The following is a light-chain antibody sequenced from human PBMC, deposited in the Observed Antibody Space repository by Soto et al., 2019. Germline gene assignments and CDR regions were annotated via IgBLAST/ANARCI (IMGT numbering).Light chain of an antibody. J-gene: IGKJ1*01. Sequence: TQSPSSLSASVGDRVTITCRASQSVSIYLNWYQQKPGKAPNLLISAASSLQNGVPSRFRGSGSGTDFTLTISGLQREDFATYYCQQSYSTPPWTFGQGTKVDIK. V-gene: IGKV1-39*01. CDR2: AAS. CDR3: QQSYSTPPWT. CDR1: QSVSIY.